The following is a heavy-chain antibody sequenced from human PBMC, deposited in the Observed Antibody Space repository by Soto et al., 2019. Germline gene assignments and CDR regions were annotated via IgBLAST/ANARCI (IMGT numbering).Heavy chain of an antibody. J-gene: IGHJ6*02. Sequence: SETLSLTCTVSGGSISSSSYYWGWIRQPPGKGLEWIGSIYYSGSTYYNPSPKSRVTISVDTSKNQFSLKLSSVTAADTAVYYCARHGGGSAYYDFWSGYYTADGMDVWGQGTTVTVSS. CDR1: GGSISSSSYY. V-gene: IGHV4-39*01. D-gene: IGHD3-3*01. CDR3: ARHGGGSAYYDFWSGYYTADGMDV. CDR2: IYYSGST.